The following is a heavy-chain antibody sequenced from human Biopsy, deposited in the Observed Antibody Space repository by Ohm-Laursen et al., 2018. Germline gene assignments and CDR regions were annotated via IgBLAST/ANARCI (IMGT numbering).Heavy chain of an antibody. CDR2: NIPILGTG. V-gene: IGHV1-69*06. D-gene: IGHD3-9*01. CDR1: GGTFSNYG. Sequence: ASVKVSCKAPGGTFSNYGVNWVRQAPGQGLEWLGGNIPILGTGNYAQKFQDRVTVAADTSTRTATMELRSLRSADTAVYYCATKLTGYFHHWGQGTLVIVSS. CDR3: ATKLTGYFHH. J-gene: IGHJ1*01.